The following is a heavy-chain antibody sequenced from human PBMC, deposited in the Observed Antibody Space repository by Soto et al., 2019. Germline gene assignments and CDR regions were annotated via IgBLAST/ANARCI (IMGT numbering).Heavy chain of an antibody. D-gene: IGHD6-19*01. V-gene: IGHV3-23*01. CDR3: AKGQGFSAYYYGMDV. CDR2: ISGGGAST. J-gene: IGHJ6*02. CDR1: GFSFAGYA. Sequence: EVQLSESWGGLVQPGGSLRLSCAVSGFSFAGYAMSWVRQAPGKGLEWVSGISGGGASTYYAGSVKGRFTISRDNSGYTVYLQMNSLMAEDTAVYYCAKGQGFSAYYYGMDVWGQGTAVTVSS.